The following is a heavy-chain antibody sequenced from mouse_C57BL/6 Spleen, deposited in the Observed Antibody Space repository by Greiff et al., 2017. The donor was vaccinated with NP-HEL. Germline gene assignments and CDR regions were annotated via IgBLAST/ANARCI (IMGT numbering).Heavy chain of an antibody. Sequence: QVQLQQSGPELVKPGASVKISCKASGYAFSSSWMNWVKQRPGKGLEWIGRIYPGDGDTNYNGRFKGKATLTADKSSSTAYMQLSSLTSEDSAVYFCARTDFRRAMDYWGQGTSVTVSS. CDR1: GYAFSSSW. CDR3: ARTDFRRAMDY. J-gene: IGHJ4*01. V-gene: IGHV1-82*01. CDR2: IYPGDGDT.